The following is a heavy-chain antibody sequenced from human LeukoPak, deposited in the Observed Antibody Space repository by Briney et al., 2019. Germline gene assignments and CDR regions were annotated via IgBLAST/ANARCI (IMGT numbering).Heavy chain of an antibody. CDR1: GGSISSYY. D-gene: IGHD3-10*01. J-gene: IGHJ6*03. Sequence: SETLSLTCTVSGGSISSYYWSWIRQPPGKGLEWIGYIYYSGSTNHNPSLKSRVTISVDTSKNQFSLKLSSVTAADTAVYYCARVPVLWSGKHYYYYMDVWGKGTTVTVSS. V-gene: IGHV4-59*01. CDR2: IYYSGST. CDR3: ARVPVLWSGKHYYYYMDV.